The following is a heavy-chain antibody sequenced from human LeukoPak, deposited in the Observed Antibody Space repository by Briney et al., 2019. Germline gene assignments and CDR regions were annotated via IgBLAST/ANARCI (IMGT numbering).Heavy chain of an antibody. D-gene: IGHD3-22*01. CDR2: IRYDGSNK. V-gene: IGHV3-30*02. CDR3: AAERYYYDSSGYYIPGY. J-gene: IGHJ4*02. Sequence: PGGSLRLSCAASGFTFSSYGMHWVRQAPGKGLEWVAFIRYDGSNKYYADSVKGRFTNSRDNSKNTLYLQMNSLRAEDTAVYYCAAERYYYDSSGYYIPGYWGQGTLVTVSS. CDR1: GFTFSSYG.